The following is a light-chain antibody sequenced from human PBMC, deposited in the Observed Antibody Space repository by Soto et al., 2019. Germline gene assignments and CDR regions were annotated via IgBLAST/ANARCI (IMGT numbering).Light chain of an antibody. CDR1: QSVSSN. J-gene: IGKJ4*01. V-gene: IGKV3-15*01. CDR3: QQYNNWPPLT. CDR2: GAS. Sequence: EIVMTQSPATLSVSPGERATLSCRASQSVSSNLAWYQQKPGQAPRLLIYGASPRATGIPARFSGSGSGTEFTLTISSLQSEDFAVHYCQQYNNWPPLTFGGGTKVEIK.